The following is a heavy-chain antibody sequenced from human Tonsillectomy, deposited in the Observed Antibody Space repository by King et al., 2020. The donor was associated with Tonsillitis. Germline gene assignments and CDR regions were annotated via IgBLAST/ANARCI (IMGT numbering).Heavy chain of an antibody. CDR2: ISWNSGHM. D-gene: IGHD6-19*01. CDR1: GFTFDDYA. Sequence: VQLVESGGGLVQPGRSLRLSCAASGFTFDDYAMHWVRQAPGKGLEWVSSISWNSGHMDYADSVKGRFTISRDNANNSLLLQMNSLRAEDTALYYCAKGGWAGTEVFIDHWGQGTLVTVSS. CDR3: AKGGWAGTEVFIDH. V-gene: IGHV3-9*01. J-gene: IGHJ4*02.